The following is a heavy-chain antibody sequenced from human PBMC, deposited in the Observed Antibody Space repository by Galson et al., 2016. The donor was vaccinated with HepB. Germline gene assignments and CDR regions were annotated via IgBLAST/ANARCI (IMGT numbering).Heavy chain of an antibody. Sequence: SLRLSCAASGFMFSHYGMHWVRQAPGKGLEWVAIIWHDGSDEYFADSVKGRFTISRDNSKNTVYLQMNNLRAEDTAVYYCVRGPYHYTCDFWGQGTLVTVSS. D-gene: IGHD3-22*01. CDR2: IWHDGSDE. V-gene: IGHV3-33*01. CDR1: GFMFSHYG. J-gene: IGHJ4*02. CDR3: VRGPYHYTCDF.